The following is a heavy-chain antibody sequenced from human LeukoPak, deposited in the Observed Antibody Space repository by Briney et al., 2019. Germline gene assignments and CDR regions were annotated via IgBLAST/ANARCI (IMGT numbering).Heavy chain of an antibody. CDR1: GFTFSSCG. J-gene: IGHJ4*02. CDR3: ARDRSTDFWSGYYTNYFDY. V-gene: IGHV3-30*03. CDR2: ISYDGSNK. D-gene: IGHD3-3*01. Sequence: GGSLRLSCAASGFTFSSCGMHWVRQAPGKGLEWVAVISYDGSNKYYADSVKGRFTISRDNSKNTLYLQMNSLVAEDTAVYYCARDRSTDFWSGYYTNYFDYWGQGTLVTVSS.